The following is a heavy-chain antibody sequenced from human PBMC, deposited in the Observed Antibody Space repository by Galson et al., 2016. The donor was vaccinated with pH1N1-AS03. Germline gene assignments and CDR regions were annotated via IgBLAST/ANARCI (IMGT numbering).Heavy chain of an antibody. D-gene: IGHD3-22*01. J-gene: IGHJ3*02. CDR3: ARQNSSGYFHALDM. Sequence: SLRLSCAASGFTFTTYWMHWVRQAPGRGLVWVSSINGEGSSTRGTDSVKGRFFISRDNAKNTVYLQMNSLRVEDTAVHYCARQNSSGYFHALDMWGQGTMVTVSS. V-gene: IGHV3-74*01. CDR2: INGEGSST. CDR1: GFTFTTYW.